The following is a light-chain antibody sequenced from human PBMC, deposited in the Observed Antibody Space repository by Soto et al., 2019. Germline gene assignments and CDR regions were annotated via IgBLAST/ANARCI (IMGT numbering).Light chain of an antibody. CDR2: GAS. V-gene: IGKV1-17*03. Sequence: DIQMPQSPSAMSASLGGRVPITWPASQGISNSLAWFQQKPGRVPKRLIYGASTLQSWAPSRFSGSASGAAFTLTISSLQPEDFATYYCLQYNSYPFTFGGGTKV. CDR1: QGISNS. J-gene: IGKJ4*01. CDR3: LQYNSYPFT.